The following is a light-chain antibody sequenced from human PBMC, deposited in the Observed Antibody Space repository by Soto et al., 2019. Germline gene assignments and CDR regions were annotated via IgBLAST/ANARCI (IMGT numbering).Light chain of an antibody. J-gene: IGKJ1*01. Sequence: IQMTQSPSSLSASVGDRVTITCRASQGIRNALGWYQQKPGKAPKLLISAASSLLNGVPSRFSGSGSGTDFTLTISSLQPEDFATYYCLQDYSYPRTFGPGTKVEIK. CDR1: QGIRNA. CDR2: AAS. CDR3: LQDYSYPRT. V-gene: IGKV1-6*01.